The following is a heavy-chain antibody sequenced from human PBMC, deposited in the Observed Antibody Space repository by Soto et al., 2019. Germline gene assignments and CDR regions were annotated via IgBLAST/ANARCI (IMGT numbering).Heavy chain of an antibody. J-gene: IGHJ4*02. V-gene: IGHV4-34*01. D-gene: IGHD3-22*01. CDR3: AISGYDSSGYRPIDY. Sequence: SGTLSLTCAVYGGSFSGYYWSWIRQPPGKGLEWIGEINHSGSTNYNPSLKSRVTISVDTSKNQFSLKLSSVTAADTAVYYCAISGYDSSGYRPIDYWGQGTLVTVSS. CDR1: GGSFSGYY. CDR2: INHSGST.